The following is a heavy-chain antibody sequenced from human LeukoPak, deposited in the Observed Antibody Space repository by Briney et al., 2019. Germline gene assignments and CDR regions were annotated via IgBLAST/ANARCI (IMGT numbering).Heavy chain of an antibody. Sequence: PGGSLRLSCAASGFTFSDYYMSWVRQAPGKGLPWVSYISRSVSTIYYTDSVKGRFTISSDNAKNSLYLQMNSLRAEDTAVYYCARDHLGIGDCSSTSCSSLYYYYGMDVWGQGTTVTVSS. J-gene: IGHJ6*02. D-gene: IGHD2-2*01. V-gene: IGHV3-11*01. CDR2: ISRSVSTI. CDR1: GFTFSDYY. CDR3: ARDHLGIGDCSSTSCSSLYYYYGMDV.